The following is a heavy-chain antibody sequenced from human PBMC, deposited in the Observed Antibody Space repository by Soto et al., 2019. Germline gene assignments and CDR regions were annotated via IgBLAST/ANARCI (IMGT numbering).Heavy chain of an antibody. CDR3: ARDETATSYYYYGMDV. D-gene: IGHD5-12*01. Sequence: GASVKVSCKASGGTFSSYAISCVRQAPGQGLEWMGGIIPILGTANYAQKFQGRVTITADESTSTAYMELSSLRSEDTAVYYCARDETATSYYYYGMDVWGQGTTVTVS. CDR1: GGTFSSYA. J-gene: IGHJ6*02. V-gene: IGHV1-69*13. CDR2: IIPILGTA.